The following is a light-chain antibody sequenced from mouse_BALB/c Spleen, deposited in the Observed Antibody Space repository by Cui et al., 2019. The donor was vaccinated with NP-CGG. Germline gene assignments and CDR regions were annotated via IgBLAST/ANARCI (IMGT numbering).Light chain of an antibody. V-gene: IGLV1*01. CDR2: GTN. J-gene: IGLJ1*01. Sequence: QAVVTRESALTTSPGETVTLTCRSSTGAVTTNNYANWVQEKPDHLFTGLIGGTNNRAPGVPARFSGSLIGDKAALTITGAQTEDEAIYFCALWYSNHWLFGGGTKLTVL. CDR3: ALWYSNHWL. CDR1: TGAVTTNNY.